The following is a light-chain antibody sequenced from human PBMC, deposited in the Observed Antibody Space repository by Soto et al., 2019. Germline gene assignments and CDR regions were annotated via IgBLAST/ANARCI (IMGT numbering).Light chain of an antibody. CDR1: QTVSSW. Sequence: DIQMTQSPSTLSASVGDRVTITCRASQTVSSWLAWFQQNTGKAPTLLIYGVSGVESGVPFRFSGSGSGTEFTLTISNLQPDDFATYDCQQYADYSWTFAQGPKVE. CDR2: GVS. J-gene: IGKJ1*01. CDR3: QQYADYSWT. V-gene: IGKV1-5*03.